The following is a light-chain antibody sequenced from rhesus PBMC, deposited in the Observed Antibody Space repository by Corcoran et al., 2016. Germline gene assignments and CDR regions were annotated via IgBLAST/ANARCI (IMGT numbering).Light chain of an antibody. J-gene: IGKJ2*01. V-gene: IGKV3-42*03. CDR2: GAS. CDR1: QTVSRS. Sequence: EIVMTQSPATLSLSPGERATLSCRASQTVSRSLAWYQQTPGQPPLLLISGASTRATGIPDRFSGSVSGTDFTLTISSLEPEDFAVYYCQHYTIWPYTFGQGTKVEI. CDR3: QHYTIWPYT.